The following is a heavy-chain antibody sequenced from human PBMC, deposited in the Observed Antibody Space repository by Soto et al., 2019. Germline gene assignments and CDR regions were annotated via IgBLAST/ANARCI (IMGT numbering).Heavy chain of an antibody. J-gene: IGHJ6*02. CDR3: AKDNSCSGGRCSGSSAVARAMPAYYGMDV. Sequence: PGGSLRLSCAASGFTFSSYAMSWVRQAPGKGLEWVSAISGSGGSTYYADSVKGRFTISRDNSKNTLYLQMNSLRAEDTAVYYCAKDNSCSGGRCSGSSAVARAMPAYYGMDVWGQGNTVTVSS. CDR2: ISGSGGST. CDR1: GFTFSSYA. D-gene: IGHD2-15*01. V-gene: IGHV3-23*01.